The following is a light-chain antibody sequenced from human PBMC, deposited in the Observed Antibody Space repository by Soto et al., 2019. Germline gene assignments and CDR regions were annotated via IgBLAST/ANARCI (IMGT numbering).Light chain of an antibody. Sequence: DIQMTQSPSSLSASVGDRVTITCRASQSISSYLNWYQHKPGKAPKLLIYAASSLQTGVPSRFSGTRSGTDFALTISSLQREDFETYYCQQTASFHRIFGKGTKVDI. V-gene: IGKV1-39*01. J-gene: IGKJ1*01. CDR3: QQTASFHRI. CDR2: AAS. CDR1: QSISSY.